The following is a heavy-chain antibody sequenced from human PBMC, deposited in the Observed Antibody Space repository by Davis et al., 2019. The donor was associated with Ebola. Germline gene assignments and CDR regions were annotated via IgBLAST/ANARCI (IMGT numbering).Heavy chain of an antibody. CDR2: ICYNGNT. CDR3: ARYCSSNTCNLFDF. D-gene: IGHD2-2*01. Sequence: PSETLSLTCTVFGGSISSSDYCWGWIRQPPGKELEWIGSICYNGNTYYKPSLKRRVTISVDTSKNQFSLKLTSVTAADTAVYYCARYCSSNTCNLFDFWGQGSLVTVSS. J-gene: IGHJ5*01. CDR1: GGSISSSDYC. V-gene: IGHV4-39*07.